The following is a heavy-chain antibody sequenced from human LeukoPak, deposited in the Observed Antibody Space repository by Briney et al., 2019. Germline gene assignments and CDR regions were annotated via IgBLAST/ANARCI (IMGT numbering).Heavy chain of an antibody. CDR3: AKSSYYDSSGYYREYYFDY. J-gene: IGHJ4*02. CDR2: ISNSGGDT. CDR1: GFTFSSYA. D-gene: IGHD3-22*01. Sequence: GGSLRLSCAASGFTFSSYAMSWVRQAPGKGLEWVAAISNSGGDTFYSDSVKGRFTISRDNSKNTLYLQMNSLRDEDTAVYYCAKSSYYDSSGYYREYYFDYWGQGTLVTVSS. V-gene: IGHV3-23*01.